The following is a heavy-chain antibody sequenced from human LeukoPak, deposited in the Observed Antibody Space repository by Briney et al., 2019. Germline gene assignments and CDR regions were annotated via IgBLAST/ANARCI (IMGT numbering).Heavy chain of an antibody. J-gene: IGHJ5*02. V-gene: IGHV4-34*01. CDR2: INHSGST. Sequence: SETLSLTCAVYGGSFSGYYWSWFRQPPGKGREWMGEINHSGSTNYNPSLKSRVTISVDTSKNQFSLQLSSVTAADTAVYYCARGNTYGDYVGWYWFDPWSQGTLVTVSS. D-gene: IGHD4-17*01. CDR1: GGSFSGYY. CDR3: ARGNTYGDYVGWYWFDP.